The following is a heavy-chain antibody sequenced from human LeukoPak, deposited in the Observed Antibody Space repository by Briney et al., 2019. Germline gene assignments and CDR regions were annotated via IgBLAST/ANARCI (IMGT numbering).Heavy chain of an antibody. J-gene: IGHJ5*02. Sequence: ASVKVSCKASGYTFTSYGISWVRQAPGQGLEWMGWISAYNGNTNYAQKLQGRVTMTTDTSTSTAYMELRSLGSDDTAVYYCARDPIAVAGTGWFDPWGQGTLVTVSS. CDR1: GYTFTSYG. CDR2: ISAYNGNT. V-gene: IGHV1-18*01. CDR3: ARDPIAVAGTGWFDP. D-gene: IGHD6-19*01.